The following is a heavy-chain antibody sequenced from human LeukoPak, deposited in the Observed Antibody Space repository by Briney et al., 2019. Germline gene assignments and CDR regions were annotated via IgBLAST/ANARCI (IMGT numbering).Heavy chain of an antibody. J-gene: IGHJ6*03. D-gene: IGHD3-22*01. CDR3: ARDDRRTYYMDV. V-gene: IGHV4-34*01. CDR1: GGSFSGYY. Sequence: SETLSLTCAVYGGSFSGYYWSWIRQPPGKGLEWIGEINHSGSTNYNPSLKSRVTISVDTSKNQFSLNLSSVTAADTAMYYCARDDRRTYYMDVWGKGTTVTVSS. CDR2: INHSGST.